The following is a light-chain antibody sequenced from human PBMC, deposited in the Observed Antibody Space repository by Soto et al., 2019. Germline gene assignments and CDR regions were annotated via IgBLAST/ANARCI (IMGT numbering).Light chain of an antibody. V-gene: IGLV3-1*01. CDR2: EDA. J-gene: IGLJ2*01. CDR1: KLGDKY. Sequence: SYELTQPPSVSVSPGQTASITCSGDKLGDKYVAWYQQKPGQSPVLVIYEDAKRPSGIPERFSGSNSGNTATLTIGGTQAMDEADYFCQAWARSHEVFGGGTKLTVL. CDR3: QAWARSHEV.